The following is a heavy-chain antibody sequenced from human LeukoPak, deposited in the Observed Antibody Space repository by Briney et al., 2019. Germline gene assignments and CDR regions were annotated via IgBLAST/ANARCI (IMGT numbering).Heavy chain of an antibody. Sequence: ASVKDSCNASGYTFTGYYMHWVRQAPGQGLEWMGWINPNSGGTNYAQKFQGRVTMTRDTSISTAYMELSRLRSDDTAVYYCARWTTVKNAFDIWGQGTMVSVS. CDR2: INPNSGGT. J-gene: IGHJ3*02. CDR1: GYTFTGYY. D-gene: IGHD4-17*01. CDR3: ARWTTVKNAFDI. V-gene: IGHV1-2*02.